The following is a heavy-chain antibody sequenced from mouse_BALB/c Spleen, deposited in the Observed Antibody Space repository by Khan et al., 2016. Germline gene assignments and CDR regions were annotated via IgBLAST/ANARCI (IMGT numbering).Heavy chain of an antibody. Sequence: EVKLEVSGGGLVQPGGSMKLSCVASGFTFSSNWMSWVRQSPEKGLEWVAEIRLKSDNYATHYAESVKGKFTISRDDSESRLYLQMNSLRAEDTGIYYCTKGSWFAYWGQGTLVTVSA. CDR3: TKGSWFAY. CDR2: IRLKSDNYAT. J-gene: IGHJ3*01. V-gene: IGHV6-6*02. CDR1: GFTFSSNW. D-gene: IGHD3-3*01.